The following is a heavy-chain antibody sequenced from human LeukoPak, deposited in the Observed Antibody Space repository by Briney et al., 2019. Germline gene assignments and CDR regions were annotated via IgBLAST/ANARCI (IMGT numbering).Heavy chain of an antibody. J-gene: IGHJ4*02. CDR3: VRDSSGTA. CDR2: INSDGSST. V-gene: IGHV3-74*01. Sequence: PGGSLRLSCAVSGFTSSDHWMQWVRQGPGKGLVWVSRINSDGSSTTHADSVKGRFTISRDNAKNTLYLQMNSLRAEDTAVYHCVRDSSGTAWGQGTLVTVSS. CDR1: GFTSSDHW. D-gene: IGHD3-22*01.